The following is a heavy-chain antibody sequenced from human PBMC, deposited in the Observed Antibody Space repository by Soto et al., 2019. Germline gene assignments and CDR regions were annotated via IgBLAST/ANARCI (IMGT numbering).Heavy chain of an antibody. CDR1: GFTFSSYS. CDR2: ISSSSSFI. J-gene: IGHJ4*02. CDR3: AVGEETGTPYFGN. V-gene: IGHV3-21*01. D-gene: IGHD1-7*01. Sequence: EVQLLESGGGLVKPGGSLRLSCTASGFTFSSYSMNWVRRAPGKGLEWVSSISSSSSFIYSAGSVKGRFTISRDNAKNSLYLQMNRLRAEDTAVYYCAVGEETGTPYFGNWGQGTLVTVSS.